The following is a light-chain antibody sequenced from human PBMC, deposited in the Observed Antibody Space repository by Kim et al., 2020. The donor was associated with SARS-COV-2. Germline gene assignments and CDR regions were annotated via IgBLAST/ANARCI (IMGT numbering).Light chain of an antibody. Sequence: ASTGDRVTITSQASQDISNYLTWYQQKPGKAPKLLIYDASNLERGVPSRFSGSGSGTDLTLTISCLQSEDFATYYCQQYYNRLLTFGGGTKVDIK. CDR1: QDISNY. V-gene: IGKV1-33*01. CDR2: DAS. CDR3: QQYYNRLLT. J-gene: IGKJ4*01.